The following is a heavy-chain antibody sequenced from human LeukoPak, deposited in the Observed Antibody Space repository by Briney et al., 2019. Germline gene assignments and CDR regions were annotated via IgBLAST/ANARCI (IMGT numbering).Heavy chain of an antibody. V-gene: IGHV3-73*01. CDR2: IKTKADNYAT. Sequence: GGSLKLSCSASGLTLSVSAIRWVRQASGKGLEWVGRIKTKADNYATAYAASVKGRFTISRDDSTNTAYLQMNSPKTEDTAVYYCTHPAYYYNVDVWGKGTTVTVSS. J-gene: IGHJ6*04. CDR3: THPAYYYNVDV. D-gene: IGHD6-25*01. CDR1: GLTLSVSA.